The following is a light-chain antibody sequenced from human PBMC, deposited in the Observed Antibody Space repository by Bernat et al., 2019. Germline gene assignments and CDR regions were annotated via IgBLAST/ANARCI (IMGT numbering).Light chain of an antibody. CDR3: QQFANSPVT. CDR2: GTC. CDR1: QYITTSY. Sequence: EIVLTQSPGTLSLSPGERATLSCRTSQYITTSYFAWYQQRPGQAPRLLSYGTCTRAPGIPERFGGRGSGTDFTLTISRLEPEDFAVYYCQQFANSPVTFGQGTRLEI. V-gene: IGKV3-20*01. J-gene: IGKJ5*01.